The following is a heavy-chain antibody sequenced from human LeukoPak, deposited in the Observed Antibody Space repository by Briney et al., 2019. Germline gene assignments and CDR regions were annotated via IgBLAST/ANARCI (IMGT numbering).Heavy chain of an antibody. V-gene: IGHV3-64*01. CDR2: ISSNGGST. CDR3: ARGTLIPCDY. D-gene: IGHD2-21*01. Sequence: GGSLRLSCAASGFTFGSYAMHWVRQAPGKGLEYVSAISSNGGSTYYANSVKGRFTISRDDSKNTLYLQMGSLRAEDMAVYYCARGTLIPCDYWGQGTLVTVSS. J-gene: IGHJ4*02. CDR1: GFTFGSYA.